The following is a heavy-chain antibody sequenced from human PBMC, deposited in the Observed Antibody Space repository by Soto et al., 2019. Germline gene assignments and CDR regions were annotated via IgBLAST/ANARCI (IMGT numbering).Heavy chain of an antibody. J-gene: IGHJ4*02. CDR2: IYWDDDK. V-gene: IGHV2-5*02. CDR1: GFSLTTSGVG. CDR3: AHRRDSSVYFDH. Sequence: SGTTLVNPTHTITLTCTFSGFSLTTSGVGVGWIRQPPGKALEWLALIYWDDDKRYSPSLKSRLTITKDTSKNQVVLTMTNMDAADTATYYCAHRRDSSVYFDHCGERPPVTVSS. D-gene: IGHD3-22*01.